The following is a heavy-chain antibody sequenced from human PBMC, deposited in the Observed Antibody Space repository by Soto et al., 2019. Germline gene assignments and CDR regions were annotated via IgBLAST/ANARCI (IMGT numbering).Heavy chain of an antibody. D-gene: IGHD6-6*01. Sequence: HPGGSLRLSCAASGFTFSSYAMHWVRQAPGKGLEWVAVISYDGSNKYYADSVKGRFTISRDNSKNTLYLQMNSLRAEDTAVYYCARDFRVDSSSSLFPPWFDPWGQGTLVTVSS. CDR1: GFTFSSYA. J-gene: IGHJ5*02. V-gene: IGHV3-30-3*01. CDR2: ISYDGSNK. CDR3: ARDFRVDSSSSLFPPWFDP.